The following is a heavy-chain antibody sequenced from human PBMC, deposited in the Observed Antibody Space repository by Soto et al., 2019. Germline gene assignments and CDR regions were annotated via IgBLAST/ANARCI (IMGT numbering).Heavy chain of an antibody. Sequence: ASVKVSCKASGGTFSSYAISWVRQAPGQGLEWMGGIIPIFGTANYAQKFQGRVTITADESTSPAYMELSSLRSEDTAVYYCARDYSRGVVSRSYYYGMDVWGQGTTVTVSS. D-gene: IGHD3-3*01. CDR3: ARDYSRGVVSRSYYYGMDV. CDR2: IIPIFGTA. CDR1: GGTFSSYA. J-gene: IGHJ6*02. V-gene: IGHV1-69*13.